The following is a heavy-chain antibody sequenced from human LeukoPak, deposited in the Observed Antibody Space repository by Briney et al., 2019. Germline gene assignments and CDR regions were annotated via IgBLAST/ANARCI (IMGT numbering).Heavy chain of an antibody. V-gene: IGHV3-23*01. CDR2: ISGSGGST. CDR3: AKDSDYYGSGSSVDY. J-gene: IGHJ4*02. CDR1: GFTFSSYG. Sequence: GGSLRLSCAASGFTFSSYGMSWVRQAPGKGLEWVSAISGSGGSTYYADSVKGRFTISRDNSKNTLYLQMNSLRAEDTAVYYCAKDSDYYGSGSSVDYWGQGTLVTVSS. D-gene: IGHD3-10*01.